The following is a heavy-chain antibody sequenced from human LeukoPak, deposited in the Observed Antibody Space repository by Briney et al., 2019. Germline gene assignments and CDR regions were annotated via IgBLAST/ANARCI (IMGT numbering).Heavy chain of an antibody. J-gene: IGHJ4*02. CDR2: ISAYNGNT. CDR3: ARVLITMVRGVIRASDY. CDR1: GYTFTSYG. V-gene: IGHV1-18*01. D-gene: IGHD3-10*01. Sequence: GASVKVSCKASGYTFTSYGISWVRQAPGQGLEWMGWISAYNGNTNYAQKLQGRVTMTTDTSTSTAYMELRSLRSDDTAVYYCARVLITMVRGVIRASDYWGQGTLVTVSS.